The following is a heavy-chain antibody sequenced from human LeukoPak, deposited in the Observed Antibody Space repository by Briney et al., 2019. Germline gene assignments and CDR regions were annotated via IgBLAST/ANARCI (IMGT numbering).Heavy chain of an antibody. V-gene: IGHV3-49*04. CDR2: IRSKAYGGTT. D-gene: IGHD2-21*02. CDR3: ARDPSLTYCGGDCHAD. Sequence: GGSLRLSCTASGFTFGDYAMSWVRQAPGKGLEWVGFIRSKAYGGTTEYAASVKGRFTISRDNSKNTLYLQMNSLRAEDTAVYYCARDPSLTYCGGDCHADWGQGTLVTVSS. J-gene: IGHJ4*02. CDR1: GFTFGDYA.